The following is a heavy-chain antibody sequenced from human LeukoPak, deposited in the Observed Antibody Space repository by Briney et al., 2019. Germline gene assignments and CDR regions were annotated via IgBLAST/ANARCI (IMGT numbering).Heavy chain of an antibody. CDR1: GFIFSSYS. V-gene: IGHV3-21*01. J-gene: IGHJ4*02. Sequence: PGGSLRLSCAASGFIFSSYSMNWVRQAPGKGLEWVSSISISSSYIYYADSDKGRVAISRDNAKNSLYLQMNSLRAEDTAVYYCAREGGFDVFDYWGQGTLVTVSS. D-gene: IGHD5-12*01. CDR3: AREGGFDVFDY. CDR2: ISISSSYI.